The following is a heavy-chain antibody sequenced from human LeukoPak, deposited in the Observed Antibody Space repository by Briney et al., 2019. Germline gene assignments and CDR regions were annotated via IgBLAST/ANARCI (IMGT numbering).Heavy chain of an antibody. CDR1: DGSISSSSYY. Sequence: PSETLSLTCTVSDGSISSSSYYWGWIRQPPGKGLEWIGSIYYSGSTYYNPSLKSRVTISVDTSKNQFSLKLSSVTAADTAVYYCARLNYYYDSSGYYPSSPFDYWGQGTLVTVSS. CDR2: IYYSGST. CDR3: ARLNYYYDSSGYYPSSPFDY. J-gene: IGHJ4*02. V-gene: IGHV4-39*01. D-gene: IGHD3-22*01.